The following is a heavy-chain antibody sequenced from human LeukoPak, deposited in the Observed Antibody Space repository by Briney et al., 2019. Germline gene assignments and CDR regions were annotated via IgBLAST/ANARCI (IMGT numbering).Heavy chain of an antibody. CDR3: ARAPPGVWVPRGEYNWFDP. CDR1: GFTFSSYA. D-gene: IGHD3-16*01. Sequence: PGGSLRLSCAASGFTFSSYAMSWVRQPPGKGLEWIGTVYYSETYYNPSLKSRVTISADTSKNQFSLKLSSVTAADTAVYYCARAPPGVWVPRGEYNWFDPWGQGTLVTVSS. CDR2: VYYSET. V-gene: IGHV4-39*07. J-gene: IGHJ5*02.